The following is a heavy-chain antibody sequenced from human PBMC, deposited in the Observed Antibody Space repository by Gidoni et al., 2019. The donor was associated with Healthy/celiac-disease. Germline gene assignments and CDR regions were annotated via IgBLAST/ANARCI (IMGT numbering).Heavy chain of an antibody. CDR1: GYTFTGYY. CDR2: INHNSGGT. J-gene: IGHJ6*02. V-gene: IGHV1-2*02. Sequence: QVQLVQSGAEVKKPGASVKVSCKASGYTFTGYYMHWLRQAPGQGLEWMGWINHNSGGTNYAQKFQGRVTMTRDTSISTAYMELSRLRSDDTAVYYCARESAMVENYYYGMDVWGQGTTVTVSS. CDR3: ARESAMVENYYYGMDV. D-gene: IGHD5-18*01.